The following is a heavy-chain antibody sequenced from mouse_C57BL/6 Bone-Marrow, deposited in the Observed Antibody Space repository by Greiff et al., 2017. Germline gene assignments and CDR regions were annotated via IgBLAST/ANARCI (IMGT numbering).Heavy chain of an antibody. CDR3: ARGIIYYYGSWYFDV. D-gene: IGHD1-1*01. J-gene: IGHJ1*03. CDR2: IDPSDSYT. V-gene: IGHV1-59*01. CDR1: GYTFTSYW. Sequence: QVQLQQPGAELVRPGTSVKLSCKASGYTFTSYWMHWVKQRPGQGLEWIGVIDPSDSYTNYNQKFKGKATLTVDTSSSTAYMQLSSLTSEDSAVYYGARGIIYYYGSWYFDVWGTGTTVTVSS.